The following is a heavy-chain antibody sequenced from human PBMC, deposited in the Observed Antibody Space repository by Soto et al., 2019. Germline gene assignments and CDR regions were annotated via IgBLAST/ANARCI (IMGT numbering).Heavy chain of an antibody. Sequence: PGESLKISCKGSGYSFTSYWIGWVRQMPGKGLEWMGIIYPGDSDTRYSPSFQGQVTISADKSISTAYLQRSSLKASDTAMYYCSRVGFGEGSPYYCYGMDIWGQGTTVTVSS. CDR2: IYPGDSDT. CDR1: GYSFTSYW. CDR3: SRVGFGEGSPYYCYGMDI. V-gene: IGHV5-51*01. J-gene: IGHJ6*02. D-gene: IGHD6-6*01.